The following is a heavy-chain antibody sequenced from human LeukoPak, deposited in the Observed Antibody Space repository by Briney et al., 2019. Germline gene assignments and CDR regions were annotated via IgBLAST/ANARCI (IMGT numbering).Heavy chain of an antibody. D-gene: IGHD3-16*01. V-gene: IGHV3-48*01. CDR1: GFTVSSNY. Sequence: GTLRPSCAASGFTVSSNYMNWVRQAPGKGLEWVSYISSFSGTINYADSVKGRFTISRDNAKNSLYLQMNSLRAEDTAVYYCARDQGGVGYWGQGTLVTVSS. CDR3: ARDQGGVGY. J-gene: IGHJ4*02. CDR2: ISSFSGTI.